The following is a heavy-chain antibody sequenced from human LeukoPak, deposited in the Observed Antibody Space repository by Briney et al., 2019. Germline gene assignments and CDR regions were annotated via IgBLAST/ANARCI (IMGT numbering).Heavy chain of an antibody. V-gene: IGHV4-38-2*01. CDR2: IYHSGST. CDR3: ARNLYNDFWSGYCN. D-gene: IGHD3-3*01. CDR1: GYSISSGYY. Sequence: SGTLSLTCAVSGYSISSGYYWGWIRQPPGKGLEWIGSIYHSGSTYYNPSLKSRVTISVDTSKNQFSLKLSSVTAADTAVYYCARNLYNDFWSGYCNWGQGTLVTVSS. J-gene: IGHJ4*02.